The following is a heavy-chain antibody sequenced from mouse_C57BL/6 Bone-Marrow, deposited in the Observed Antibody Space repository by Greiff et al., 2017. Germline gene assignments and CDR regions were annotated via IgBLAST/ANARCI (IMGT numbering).Heavy chain of an antibody. CDR2: IWGGGST. J-gene: IGHJ4*01. Sequence: VKLVESGPGLVAPSQSLSITCTVSGFSLTSYGVDWVRQPPGKGLEWLGVIWGGGSTNYNSALMSRLSISKDNSKSQVFLKMNSLQTDDTSMYYCAKRSITTVAYAMDYWGQGTSVTVSS. D-gene: IGHD1-1*01. V-gene: IGHV2-9*01. CDR1: GFSLTSYG. CDR3: AKRSITTVAYAMDY.